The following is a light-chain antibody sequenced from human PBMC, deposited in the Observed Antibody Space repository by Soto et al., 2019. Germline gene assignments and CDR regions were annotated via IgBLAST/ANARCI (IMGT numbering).Light chain of an antibody. V-gene: IGKV3-15*01. J-gene: IGKJ1*01. CDR3: QQYNKWPRT. CDR2: GTS. Sequence: EIVMTQSPATLSLSPGERATLSCRASQSISSNLAWYQQKPGQAPRLLIYGTSTRATGIPARFSGSGSGTEFTLTISSLQSEDFEVYYCQQYNKWPRTFGQGTKVEIK. CDR1: QSISSN.